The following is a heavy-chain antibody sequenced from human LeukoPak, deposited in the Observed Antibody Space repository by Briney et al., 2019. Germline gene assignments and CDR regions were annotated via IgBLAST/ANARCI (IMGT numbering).Heavy chain of an antibody. CDR2: IYYSGST. CDR3: ARRDINGHPVLRYFDWPPSGYFDY. V-gene: IGHV4-39*01. J-gene: IGHJ4*02. D-gene: IGHD3-9*01. Sequence: SETLSLTCTVSGGSISSSSYYWGWIRQPPGKGLEWIGSIYYSGSTYYNPSLKSRVTISVDTSKNQFSLKLSSVTAADTAVYYCARRDINGHPVLRYFDWPPSGYFDYWGQGTLVTVSS. CDR1: GGSISSSSYY.